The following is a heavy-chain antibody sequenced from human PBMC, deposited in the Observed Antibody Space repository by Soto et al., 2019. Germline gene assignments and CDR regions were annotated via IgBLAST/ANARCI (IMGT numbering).Heavy chain of an antibody. J-gene: IGHJ5*02. CDR3: ARDRAYYDLGNWFDP. CDR2: ISSSSSTI. V-gene: IGHV3-48*01. Sequence: PGGSLRLSCAASGFTFSSYSMNWVRQAPGKGLEWVSYISSSSSTIYYADSVKGRFTISRDNAKNSLYLQMNSLRAEDTAVYYCARDRAYYDLGNWFDPWGQGTLVTVSS. CDR1: GFTFSSYS. D-gene: IGHD3-3*01.